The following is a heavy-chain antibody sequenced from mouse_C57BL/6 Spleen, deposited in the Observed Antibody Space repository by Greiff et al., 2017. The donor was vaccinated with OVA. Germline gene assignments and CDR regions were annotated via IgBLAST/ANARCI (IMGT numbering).Heavy chain of an antibody. CDR2: IDPEDGET. D-gene: IGHD1-1*01. J-gene: IGHJ1*03. CDR3: ARGVVATDWYFDA. CDR1: GFNIKDYY. Sequence: EVQRVESGAELVKPGASVKLSCTASGFNIKDYYMHWVKQRTEQGLEWIGRIDPEDGETKYAPEFQGKATITADTSSNTASLQLSSLTSEDTAVYYCARGVVATDWYFDAWGTGTTVTVSS. V-gene: IGHV14-2*01.